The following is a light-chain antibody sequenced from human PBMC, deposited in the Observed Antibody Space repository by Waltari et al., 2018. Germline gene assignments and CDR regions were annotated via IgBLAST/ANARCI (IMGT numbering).Light chain of an antibody. V-gene: IGKV3-11*01. J-gene: IGKJ1*01. CDR3: QLTRS. Sequence: EIVLTQSPATLSLSPGERDTLPCSASQSVTGYGYVAWYQQKPGQAPRLLLYDAPNRATGIPARFSGSGSGTDFTLSISSLEPEDFAIYYCQLTRSFGQGTRVEIK. CDR2: DAP. CDR1: QSVTGY.